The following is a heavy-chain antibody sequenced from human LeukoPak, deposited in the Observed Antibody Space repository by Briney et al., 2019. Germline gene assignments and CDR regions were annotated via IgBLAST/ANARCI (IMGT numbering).Heavy chain of an antibody. J-gene: IGHJ4*02. V-gene: IGHV3-23*01. CDR2: ISGSGGST. D-gene: IGHD4-23*01. Sequence: GGSLRLSCAASGFTFRSNAMSWVRQAPGKGLEWVSAISGSGGSTYYADSVKGRFTISRDNSKNTLYLQMNSLRAEDTAVYYCARATVVTPDYWGQGTLVTVSS. CDR3: ARATVVTPDY. CDR1: GFTFRSNA.